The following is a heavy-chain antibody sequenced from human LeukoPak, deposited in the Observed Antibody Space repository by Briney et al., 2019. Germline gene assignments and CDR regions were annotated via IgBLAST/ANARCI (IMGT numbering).Heavy chain of an antibody. V-gene: IGHV1-18*04. Sequence: GASVQVSCQASLYTLTSYVISGVRQAPAKGRAGMGWINAYNGKPNYARKVQGRVTMTTAISTSKAYMEVRSLRSDDTAVYYCARYKSYYDILTGHYYYYRMDVWGKGTTVTVSS. CDR1: LYTLTSYV. CDR3: ARYKSYYDILTGHYYYYRMDV. J-gene: IGHJ6*04. CDR2: INAYNGKP. D-gene: IGHD3-9*01.